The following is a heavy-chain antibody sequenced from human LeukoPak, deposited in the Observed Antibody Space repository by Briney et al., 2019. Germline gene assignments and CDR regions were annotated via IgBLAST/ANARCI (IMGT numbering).Heavy chain of an antibody. V-gene: IGHV4-34*01. CDR2: INHSGST. Sequence: SETLSLTCAVYGGSFSGYCWSWIRQPPGKGLEWIGEINHSGSTNYNPSLKSRVTISVDTSKNQFSLKLSSVTAADTAVYYCARGGYCYGPFFYWGQGTLVTVSS. CDR1: GGSFSGYC. J-gene: IGHJ4*02. D-gene: IGHD5-18*01. CDR3: ARGGYCYGPFFY.